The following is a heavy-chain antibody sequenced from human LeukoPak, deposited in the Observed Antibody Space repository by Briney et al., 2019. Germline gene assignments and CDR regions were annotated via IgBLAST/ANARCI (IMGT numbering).Heavy chain of an antibody. J-gene: IGHJ4*02. D-gene: IGHD2-15*01. CDR2: ISASGSSR. V-gene: IGHV3-21*01. CDR3: VRRISCSGVTCDDY. Sequence: GGSLRLSCAASVFTLNIYAINCVREAPGKGLEWVSTISASGSSRFYVDSVEGRFCISRDNAKNSLVLQMNSLRQEDTALYYCVRRISCSGVTCDDYWGQGTLVTVSS. CDR1: VFTLNIYA.